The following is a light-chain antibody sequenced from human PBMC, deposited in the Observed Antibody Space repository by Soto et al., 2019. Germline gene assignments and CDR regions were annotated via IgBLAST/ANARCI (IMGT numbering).Light chain of an antibody. Sequence: EIVLTQSPGTLSLSPGERATLSCRASQSVSSNYLAWYQQKPGQAPRLLIYGASNRATGIPDRLSGSGSGTDFTLTISRLEPEDFAVYYCQQYGISPWTFGQGTNVEIK. CDR1: QSVSSNY. CDR2: GAS. CDR3: QQYGISPWT. J-gene: IGKJ1*01. V-gene: IGKV3-20*01.